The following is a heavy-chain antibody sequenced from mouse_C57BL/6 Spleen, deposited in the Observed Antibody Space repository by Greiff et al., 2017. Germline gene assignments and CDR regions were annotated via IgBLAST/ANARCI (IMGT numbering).Heavy chain of an antibody. J-gene: IGHJ3*01. CDR2: IYPGNSDT. CDR1: GYTFTSYW. CDR3: TPKAYGSSPFAY. Sequence: EVQLQQSGTVLARPGASVKMSCKTSGYTFTSYWMHWVKQRPGQGLEWIGAIYPGNSDTSYNQKFKGKAKLTAVTSASTAYMELSSLTNEDSAVYYCTPKAYGSSPFAYWGQGTLVTVSA. V-gene: IGHV1-5*01. D-gene: IGHD1-1*01.